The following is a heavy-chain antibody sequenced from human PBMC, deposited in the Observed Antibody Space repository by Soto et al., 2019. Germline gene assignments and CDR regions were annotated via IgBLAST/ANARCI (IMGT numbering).Heavy chain of an antibody. V-gene: IGHV4-34*01. D-gene: IGHD5-12*01. CDR2: VKDGGHT. CDR3: ARGQEGVVATH. J-gene: IGHJ4*02. Sequence: QVQLQQWGAGLLKPSETLSLNCAVTGGSLSGYYWSWIRQPPGKGLEWIGEVKDGGHTNYSPSLRGRVTRSSDPPNHQFSLGLNSVTAADTGVYYCARGQEGVVATHWDQGSLVTVSS. CDR1: GGSLSGYY.